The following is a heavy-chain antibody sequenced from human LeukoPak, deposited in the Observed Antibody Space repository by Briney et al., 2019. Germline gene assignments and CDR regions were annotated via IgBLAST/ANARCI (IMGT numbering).Heavy chain of an antibody. V-gene: IGHV1-2*02. CDR1: GYTFTGHY. D-gene: IGHD5-18*01. J-gene: IGHJ3*02. Sequence: GASVKVSCKASGYTFTGHYLHWVRQAPAQGLEWMGWIDPNSAVTNYEQKFQGRVTMTRDTSISTAYMELSRLRSDDTAVYYCATRADPPAGLHNEAFDIWGQGTMVTVSS. CDR3: ATRADPPAGLHNEAFDI. CDR2: IDPNSAVT.